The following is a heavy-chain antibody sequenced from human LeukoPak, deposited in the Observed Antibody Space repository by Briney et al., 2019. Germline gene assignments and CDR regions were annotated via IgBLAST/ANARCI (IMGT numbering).Heavy chain of an antibody. CDR3: AREYFYGMDV. CDR1: GFPFSTYY. Sequence: TGGSLRLSCAASGFPFSTYYMEWVRQAPGKGLEWVGLSRAKGDSYSTEYAASVRGRFSISRDESQNSMFLHMNSLKTEDTAVYFCAREYFYGMDVWGQGTTVTVSS. J-gene: IGHJ6*02. V-gene: IGHV3-72*01. CDR2: SRAKGDSYST.